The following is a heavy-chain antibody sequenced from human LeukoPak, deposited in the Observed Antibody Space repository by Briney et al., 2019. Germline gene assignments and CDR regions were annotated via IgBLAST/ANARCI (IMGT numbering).Heavy chain of an antibody. CDR3: AGGIAAAGPSFDY. CDR1: GGSISSSSYY. Sequence: KPSETLSLTCTVSGGSISSSSYYWGWIRQPPGKGLEWIGSIYYSGSTYYNPSLKSRVTISVDTSKNQFPLKLSSVTAADTAVYYCAGGIAAAGPSFDYWGQGTLVTVSS. CDR2: IYYSGST. V-gene: IGHV4-39*01. J-gene: IGHJ4*02. D-gene: IGHD6-13*01.